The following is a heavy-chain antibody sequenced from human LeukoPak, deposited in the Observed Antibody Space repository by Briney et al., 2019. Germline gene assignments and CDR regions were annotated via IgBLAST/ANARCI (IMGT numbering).Heavy chain of an antibody. Sequence: PSETLSLTCTVSGGSVSSGSYYWSWIRQPPGKGLEWIGYIYYSGSTNYDPSLKSRVTISVDTSKNQFSLKLSSVTAADTAMYYCASGGYSYGFDYWGQGTLVTVSS. D-gene: IGHD5-18*01. J-gene: IGHJ4*02. CDR2: IYYSGST. CDR3: ASGGYSYGFDY. V-gene: IGHV4-61*01. CDR1: GGSVSSGSYY.